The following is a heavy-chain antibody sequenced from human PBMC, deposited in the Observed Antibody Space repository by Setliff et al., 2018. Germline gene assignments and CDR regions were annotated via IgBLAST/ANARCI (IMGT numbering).Heavy chain of an antibody. V-gene: IGHV4-30-4*08. Sequence: SETLSLTCTVSGGSISSGDYYWSWIRQPPGKGLEWVGNIGHTGSINYNPSLKSRLTISRDTSMNQFSLRLNSVTAADTAVYYCARGGSNSGWYGFFDFWGQGAQVTVSS. CDR3: ARGGSNSGWYGFFDF. J-gene: IGHJ4*02. CDR2: IGHTGSI. CDR1: GGSISSGDYY. D-gene: IGHD6-19*01.